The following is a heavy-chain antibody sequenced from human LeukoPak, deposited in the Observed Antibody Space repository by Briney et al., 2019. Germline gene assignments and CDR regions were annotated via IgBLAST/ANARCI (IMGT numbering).Heavy chain of an antibody. CDR1: GGSISSYY. J-gene: IGHJ6*02. CDR2: INYSWDT. Sequence: YPSETLSLTCTVSGGSISSYYWSWIRQPPGKGLEWIGYINYSWDTNYNPSLKSRVTMSVDTSKNQFSLKLSSVTAADTAVYYCARVSTTTVTNRYYYYGMDVWGQGTTVTVSS. V-gene: IGHV4-59*01. CDR3: ARVSTTTVTNRYYYYGMDV. D-gene: IGHD4-17*01.